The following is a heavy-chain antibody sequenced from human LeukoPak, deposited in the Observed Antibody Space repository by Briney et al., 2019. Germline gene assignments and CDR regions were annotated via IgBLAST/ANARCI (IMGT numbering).Heavy chain of an antibody. Sequence: GGSLRLSCAASGFTFSSYWMSWVRQAPGKGLEWVANIKQDGSEKYYVDSVKGRFTISRDNAKNSLYLQMNSLRAEDTAVYYCAGGRYYDSSGYAFDIWGQGTMVTVSS. CDR3: AGGRYYDSSGYAFDI. CDR2: IKQDGSEK. CDR1: GFTFSSYW. D-gene: IGHD3-22*01. J-gene: IGHJ3*02. V-gene: IGHV3-7*01.